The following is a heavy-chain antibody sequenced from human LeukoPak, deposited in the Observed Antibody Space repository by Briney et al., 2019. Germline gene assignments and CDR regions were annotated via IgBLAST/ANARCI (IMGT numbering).Heavy chain of an antibody. CDR2: ISSNGGST. CDR3: VKDLLAARPGYFDY. V-gene: IGHV3-64D*09. J-gene: IGHJ4*02. D-gene: IGHD6-6*01. Sequence: GGSLRLSCAASGFTFSSYDMHWVRQAPGKGLEYVSAISSNGGSTYYADSVKGRFTISRDNSKNTLYLQMSSLRAEDTAVYYCVKDLLAARPGYFDYWGQGTLVTVSS. CDR1: GFTFSSYD.